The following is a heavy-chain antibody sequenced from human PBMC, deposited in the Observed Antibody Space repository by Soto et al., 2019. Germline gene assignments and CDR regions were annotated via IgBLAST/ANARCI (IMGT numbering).Heavy chain of an antibody. Sequence: ASVKVSCKASGYTFTSYYMHWVRQAPGQGLEWMGKINPSGGSTSYAQKFQGRVTMTRDTSTSTVYMELSSLRSEDTAVYYCARDVVGHPASNIGYRYYYYMDVWGKGTTVTVSS. D-gene: IGHD1-26*01. CDR1: GYTFTSYY. CDR2: INPSGGST. V-gene: IGHV1-46*03. J-gene: IGHJ6*03. CDR3: ARDVVGHPASNIGYRYYYYMDV.